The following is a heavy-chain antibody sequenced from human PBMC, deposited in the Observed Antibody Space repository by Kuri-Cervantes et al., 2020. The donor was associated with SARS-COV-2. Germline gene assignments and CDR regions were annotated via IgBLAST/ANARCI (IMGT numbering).Heavy chain of an antibody. Sequence: GESLKISCAASGFPFSTYWTDWVRQAPGKGLVWVSRLNFDGTTTSYANFVKGRFTISRDNSKNTLYLQMNSLRAEDTAVYYCASSLLWFGELWDWGQGTLVTVSS. J-gene: IGHJ4*02. CDR2: LNFDGTTT. CDR1: GFPFSTYW. D-gene: IGHD3-10*01. V-gene: IGHV3-74*01. CDR3: ASSLLWFGELWD.